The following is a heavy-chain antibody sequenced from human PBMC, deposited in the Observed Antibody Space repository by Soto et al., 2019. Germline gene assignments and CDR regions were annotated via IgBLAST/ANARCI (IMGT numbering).Heavy chain of an antibody. CDR2: INHSGST. CDR1: GGSFSGYY. J-gene: IGHJ3*02. D-gene: IGHD6-19*01. Sequence: QVQLQQWGAGLLKPSETLSLTCAVYGGSFSGYYWSWIRQPPGKGLEWIGEINHSGSTNYNPSLKSRVTISVDTSKNQFSLKLSSVTAADTAVYYCARGSRIAVAGGAFDIWGQGTMVTVSS. V-gene: IGHV4-34*01. CDR3: ARGSRIAVAGGAFDI.